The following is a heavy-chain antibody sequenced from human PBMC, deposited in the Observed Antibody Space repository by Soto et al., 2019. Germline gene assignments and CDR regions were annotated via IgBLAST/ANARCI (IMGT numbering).Heavy chain of an antibody. CDR1: GLTFGSYW. CDR3: ARPIGINWSLPRFGMGV. J-gene: IGHJ6*02. CDR2: IKQDGSEK. Sequence: GGSLRLSCAGSGLTFGSYWMSWVRQAPGKGLEWVANIKQDGSEKYYVDSVKGRFTISRDNANNSLYLQMNSLRADDTAVYYCARPIGINWSLPRFGMGVWGQGTTVTVS. D-gene: IGHD1-1*01. V-gene: IGHV3-7*01.